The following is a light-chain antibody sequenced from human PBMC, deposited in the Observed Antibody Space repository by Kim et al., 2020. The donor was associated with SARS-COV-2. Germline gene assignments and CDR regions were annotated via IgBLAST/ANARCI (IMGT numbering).Light chain of an antibody. CDR2: LTS. V-gene: IGKV1-6*01. CDR3: LQDYGFPLT. CDR1: QGIGRD. J-gene: IGKJ1*01. Sequence: AIQVTQSPSSLSASVGDTVTITCRASQGIGRDLAWYQQKPGTAPTLLIFLTSKLHTGVPSRFSGSSSGADFTLTITSLQPEDFATYYCLQDYGFPLTFGQGTKVDIK.